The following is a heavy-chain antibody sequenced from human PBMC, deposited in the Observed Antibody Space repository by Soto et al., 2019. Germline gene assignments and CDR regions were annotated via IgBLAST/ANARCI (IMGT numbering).Heavy chain of an antibody. CDR1: GYTFTSYD. Sequence: VASVKVSCKASGYTFTSYDINWVRQATGQGLEWMGWVNPNSGNTGYAQKFQGRVTMTRNTSISTAYMVLSSLRSEDTAVYYCARGVQLWLNYYYGMDVWGQGTTVTVSS. J-gene: IGHJ6*02. D-gene: IGHD5-18*01. CDR3: ARGVQLWLNYYYGMDV. CDR2: VNPNSGNT. V-gene: IGHV1-8*01.